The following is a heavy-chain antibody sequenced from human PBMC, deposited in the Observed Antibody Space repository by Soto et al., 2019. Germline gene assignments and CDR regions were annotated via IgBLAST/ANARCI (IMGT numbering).Heavy chain of an antibody. CDR3: ARAGYGDLKFDY. J-gene: IGHJ4*02. CDR1: GGSISSGGYY. V-gene: IGHV4-30-4*08. Sequence: SETLSLTCTVSGGSISSGGYYWSWIRQHPGKGLEWIGYIYYSGSTYYNPSLKSRVTISVDTSKNQFSLKLSSVTAADTAVYYCARAGYGDLKFDYWGQGTLVTVSS. CDR2: IYYSGST. D-gene: IGHD4-17*01.